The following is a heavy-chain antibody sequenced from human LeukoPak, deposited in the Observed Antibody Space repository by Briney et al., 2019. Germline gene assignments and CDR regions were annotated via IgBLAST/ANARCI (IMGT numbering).Heavy chain of an antibody. J-gene: IGHJ6*02. Sequence: GGSLRLSCAASGFTFSSYWMSWVRQAPGKGLEWAANIKQDGSEKYYVDSVKGRFTISRDNAKNSLYLQMNSLRAEDTAVYYCARSSYSPYYYGSGSPEKYYYYGMDVWGQGTTVTVSS. CDR1: GFTFSSYW. V-gene: IGHV3-7*01. CDR3: ARSSYSPYYYGSGSPEKYYYYGMDV. CDR2: IKQDGSEK. D-gene: IGHD3-10*01.